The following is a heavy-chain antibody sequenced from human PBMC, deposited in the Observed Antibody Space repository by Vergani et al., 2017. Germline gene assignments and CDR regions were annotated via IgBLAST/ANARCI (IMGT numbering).Heavy chain of an antibody. CDR2: ISGSGGST. CDR1: GFTFSSYA. CDR3: ARDHDYGDYGGDAFDI. J-gene: IGHJ3*02. V-gene: IGHV3-23*01. Sequence: EVQLLESGGGLVQPGGSLRLSCAASGFTFSSYAMSWVRQAPGKGLEWVSAISGSGGSTYYADSVKGRFTISRDNAKNSLYLQMNSLRAEDTAVYYCARDHDYGDYGGDAFDIWGQGTMVTVSS. D-gene: IGHD4-17*01.